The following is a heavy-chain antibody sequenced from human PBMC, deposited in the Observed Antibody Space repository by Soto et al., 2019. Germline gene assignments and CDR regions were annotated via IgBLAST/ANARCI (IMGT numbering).Heavy chain of an antibody. V-gene: IGHV4-61*08. D-gene: IGHD2-21*02. CDR3: ARDLWGYCGTDCYPLDV. CDR1: GDSVRRSGYY. J-gene: IGHJ6*02. Sequence: SETLSLTCTVSGDSVRRSGYYWGWIRQPPGKGLEWIGYMYNTGSTVYNPSFKSRVTISVDTSKSQFSLRLNSVTAADTTVYYCARDLWGYCGTDCYPLDVWGQGTTVTVSS. CDR2: MYNTGST.